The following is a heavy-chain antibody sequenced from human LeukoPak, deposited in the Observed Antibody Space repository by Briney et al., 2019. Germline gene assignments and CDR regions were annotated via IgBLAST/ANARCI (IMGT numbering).Heavy chain of an antibody. CDR1: GFTFSSYA. V-gene: IGHV3-23*01. J-gene: IGHJ4*02. CDR3: AKDIYYDFWSGYYGTFDY. CDR2: ISGSGGST. Sequence: GGSLRLSCAASGFTFSSYAMSWVRQAPGKGLEWVPAISGSGGSTYYADSVKGRFTISRDNSKNTLYLQMNSLRAEDTAVYYCAKDIYYDFWSGYYGTFDYWGQGTLVTVSS. D-gene: IGHD3-3*01.